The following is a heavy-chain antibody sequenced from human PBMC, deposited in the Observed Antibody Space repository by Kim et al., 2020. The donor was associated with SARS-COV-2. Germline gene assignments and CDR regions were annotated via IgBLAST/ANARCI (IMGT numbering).Heavy chain of an antibody. CDR3: ASAHDRDPSGYGIDY. CDR2: IYYSGST. J-gene: IGHJ4*02. Sequence: SETLSLTCTVSGGSVSSGSYYWSWIRQPPGKGLEWIGYIYYSGSTNYNPSLKSRVTISVDTSKNQFSLKLSSVTAADTAVYYCASAHDRDPSGYGIDYWGQGTLVTVSS. D-gene: IGHD5-12*01. CDR1: GGSVSSGSYY. V-gene: IGHV4-61*01.